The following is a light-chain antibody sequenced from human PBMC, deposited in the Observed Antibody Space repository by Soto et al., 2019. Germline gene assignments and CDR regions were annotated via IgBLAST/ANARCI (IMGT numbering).Light chain of an antibody. V-gene: IGLV2-8*01. J-gene: IGLJ2*01. CDR2: EVS. CDR1: SSDIGGYNY. Sequence: QSVLTQPPSASGSPGQSVTISCTGTSSDIGGYNYVSWYQQHPGKAPKLIIYEVSKRPSGVPDRFSGSKSGNTASLTVSGLQAEDEADYYCTSDAGSNNFVVFGGGTKVTVL. CDR3: TSDAGSNNFVV.